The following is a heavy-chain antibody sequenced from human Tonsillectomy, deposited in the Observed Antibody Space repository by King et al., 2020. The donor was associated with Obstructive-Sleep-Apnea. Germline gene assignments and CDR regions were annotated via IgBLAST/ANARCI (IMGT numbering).Heavy chain of an antibody. Sequence: VQLVESGGGVVQPGRSLRLSCAASGFTFSSYAMHWVRQAPGKGLEWVAVISYDGSNKYYADSVKGRFTISRDNSKNTRYLQMNSLRAEDTAVYYCARDREYYYGSGSGEPYYYGMDVWGQGTTVTVSS. CDR2: ISYDGSNK. J-gene: IGHJ6*02. CDR3: ARDREYYYGSGSGEPYYYGMDV. CDR1: GFTFSSYA. D-gene: IGHD3-10*01. V-gene: IGHV3-30*04.